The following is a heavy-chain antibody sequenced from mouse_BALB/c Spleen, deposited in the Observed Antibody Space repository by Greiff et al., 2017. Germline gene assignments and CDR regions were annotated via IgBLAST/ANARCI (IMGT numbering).Heavy chain of an antibody. CDR3: ARYGSSRAWFAY. CDR1: GYSFTSYY. Sequence: EVKLQESGPELMKPGASVKISCKASGYSFTSYYMHWVKQSHGKSLEWIGYIDPFNGGTSYNQKFKGKATLTVDKSSSTAYMHLSSLTSEDSAVYYCARYGSSRAWFAYWGQGTLVTVSA. CDR2: IDPFNGGT. V-gene: IGHV1S135*01. J-gene: IGHJ3*01. D-gene: IGHD1-1*01.